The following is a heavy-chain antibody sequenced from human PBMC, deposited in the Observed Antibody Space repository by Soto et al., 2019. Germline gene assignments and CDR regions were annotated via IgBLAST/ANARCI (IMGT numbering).Heavy chain of an antibody. Sequence: EVQLVESGGGLVQPGGSLRLSCAASGFTFSSYEMNWVRQAPGKGLEWVSYISSSGSTIYYADSVKGRFTISRDNAKNSLYLQMNSLRAEDTAVYYCARGLLGYDILTGYYPDRRWFDPWGQGTLVTVSS. D-gene: IGHD3-9*01. CDR2: ISSSGSTI. J-gene: IGHJ5*02. CDR3: ARGLLGYDILTGYYPDRRWFDP. CDR1: GFTFSSYE. V-gene: IGHV3-48*03.